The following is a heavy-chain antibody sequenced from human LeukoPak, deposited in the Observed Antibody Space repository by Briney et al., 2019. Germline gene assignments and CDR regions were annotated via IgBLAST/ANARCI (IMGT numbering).Heavy chain of an antibody. D-gene: IGHD3-9*01. V-gene: IGHV3-33*06. J-gene: IGHJ6*02. CDR3: AKNTIASNYYYYGMDV. Sequence: LSLTCAVYGGSFSAYFWSWIRQAPGKGLEWVAIIWYDGSNEYYADSVKGRFTISRDNSKNTLYLQMNSLRAEDTAVYYCAKNTIASNYYYYGMDVWGQGTTVTVSS. CDR2: IWYDGSNE. CDR1: GGSFSAYF.